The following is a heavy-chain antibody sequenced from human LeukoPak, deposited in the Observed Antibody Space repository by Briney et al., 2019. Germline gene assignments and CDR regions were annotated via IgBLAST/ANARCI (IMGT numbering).Heavy chain of an antibody. CDR1: GFTFSDYY. CDR2: ISSRSTYT. D-gene: IGHD2-15*01. CDR3: ARDLGSLSFDY. V-gene: IGHV3-11*05. J-gene: IGHJ4*02. Sequence: GGSLRLSCAASGFTFSDYYMSWIRQDPGKGLEWVAYISSRSTYTNDADSVKGRFTLSRDNARNSLYLQMDSLRAEDTAIYYCARDLGSLSFDYWGQGTLVTVSS.